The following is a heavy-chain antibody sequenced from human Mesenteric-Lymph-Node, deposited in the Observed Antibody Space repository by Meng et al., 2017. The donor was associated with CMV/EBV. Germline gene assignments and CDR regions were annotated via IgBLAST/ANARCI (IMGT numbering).Heavy chain of an antibody. D-gene: IGHD6-13*01. Sequence: GGSLRLSCSASGFTFEDYGMSWVRQAPGKGLEWVSGINWNGDSTGYADSVKGRFFISRDNAKNSLYLQMNSLRAEDTAVYYCARLIAAAAPFDYWGQGTLVTVSS. CDR3: ARLIAAAAPFDY. V-gene: IGHV3-20*04. CDR1: GFTFEDYG. CDR2: INWNGDST. J-gene: IGHJ4*02.